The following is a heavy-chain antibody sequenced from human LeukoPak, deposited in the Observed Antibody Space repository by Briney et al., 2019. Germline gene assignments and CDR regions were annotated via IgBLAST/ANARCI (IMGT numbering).Heavy chain of an antibody. CDR3: ATTPLAAAGYFDY. Sequence: SETLSLTCTVSGGSISSSSYYWGWIRQPPGKGLEWIGGIYYSGSTYYNPSLKSRVTISVDTSKNQFSLKLSSVTAADTAVYHCATTPLAAAGYFDYWGQGTLVTVSS. D-gene: IGHD6-13*01. CDR2: IYYSGST. V-gene: IGHV4-39*01. J-gene: IGHJ4*02. CDR1: GGSISSSSYY.